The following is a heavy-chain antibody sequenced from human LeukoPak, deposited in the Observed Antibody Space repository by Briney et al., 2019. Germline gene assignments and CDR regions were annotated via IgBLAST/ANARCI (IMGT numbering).Heavy chain of an antibody. D-gene: IGHD3-16*02. CDR1: GFTFDTYG. V-gene: IGHV3-33*03. Sequence: GGSLRLSCVASGFTFDTYGMHWVRQAPGKGLEWVGVIWYDGINKFYGDSVKGRFTISRDNSKNILYLQMNSLRREDSAVYYCAKDMRVLDWGQGTLVTVSS. J-gene: IGHJ4*02. CDR3: AKDMRVLD. CDR2: IWYDGINK.